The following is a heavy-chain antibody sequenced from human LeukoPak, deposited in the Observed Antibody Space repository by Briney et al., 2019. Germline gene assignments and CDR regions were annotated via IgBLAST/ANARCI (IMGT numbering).Heavy chain of an antibody. Sequence: GASVKVSCKSFGYTFTSNYMHWVRQAPGQGPEWMGVISPSGASTTYAQTFQGRVTLTRDMSTSTDYLELSSLRSEDTAVYYCARRSPTDHDYYFDYWGQGTLVTVSS. CDR2: ISPSGAST. V-gene: IGHV1-46*01. CDR1: GYTFTSNY. J-gene: IGHJ4*02. CDR3: ARRSPTDHDYYFDY. D-gene: IGHD4-17*01.